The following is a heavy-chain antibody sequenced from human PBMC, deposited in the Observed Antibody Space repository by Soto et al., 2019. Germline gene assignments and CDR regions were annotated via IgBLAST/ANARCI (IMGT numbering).Heavy chain of an antibody. Sequence: GGSLRLSFAASGFTFSSYGMHWVRQAPGKGLAWVAVICYDGSNKYYAYSVKVRFTITRDNSKNKLYLQMNSLRAEDTAVHYCARDNVYCSGTSCDSSAAMHXWGQATTVPVS. CDR2: ICYDGSNK. CDR1: GFTFSSYG. V-gene: IGHV3-33*01. J-gene: IGHJ6*02. CDR3: ARDNVYCSGTSCDSSAAMHX. D-gene: IGHD2-2*02.